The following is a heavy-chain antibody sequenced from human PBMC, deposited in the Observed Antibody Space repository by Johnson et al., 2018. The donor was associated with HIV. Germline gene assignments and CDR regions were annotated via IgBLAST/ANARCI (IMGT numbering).Heavy chain of an antibody. J-gene: IGHJ3*02. D-gene: IGHD6-6*01. CDR3: ARDRAPVYSSSSTPFDALDI. CDR1: GFTFSSFW. V-gene: IGHV3-7*01. Sequence: EVQLVESGGGLVQPGGSLRLSCAASGFTFSSFWMTWVRQAPGKGLEWVANINVDGLERYYVDSVKGRFTISRDNSKSTLYLQMNSLRVEDTAVYYCARDRAPVYSSSSTPFDALDIWGQGTVVSVSS. CDR2: INVDGLER.